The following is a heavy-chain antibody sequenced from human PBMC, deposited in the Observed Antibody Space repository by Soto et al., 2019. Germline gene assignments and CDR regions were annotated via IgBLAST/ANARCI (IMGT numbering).Heavy chain of an antibody. J-gene: IGHJ3*02. CDR3: ARAGFCSTTSCSDAFDI. CDR2: INAGNGNT. D-gene: IGHD2-2*01. CDR1: GYTFTNYA. Sequence: QVQLVQSGAEVKKPGASVKVSCKASGYTFTNYAMHWVRQAPGQRPEWMGWINAGNGNTKFSQRFQGRVTITRDTSANIAYMELSSLTSEDTAVYYCARAGFCSTTSCSDAFDIWGPGTMVTVSS. V-gene: IGHV1-3*01.